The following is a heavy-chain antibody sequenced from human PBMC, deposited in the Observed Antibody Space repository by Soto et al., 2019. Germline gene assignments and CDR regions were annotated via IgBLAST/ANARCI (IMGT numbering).Heavy chain of an antibody. CDR2: IWYDGSTK. V-gene: IGHV3-33*01. CDR1: GFTFSSYG. D-gene: IGHD1-26*01. J-gene: IGHJ4*02. Sequence: QVQLVESGGGVVQPGRSLRLSCAASGFTFSSYGMHWVREAPGKGLEWVAVIWYDGSTKYYADSVKGRFTISRDNSKNTLYLQMNSLRAEDSAVYYCASDIGSVGASVPDYWGQLTLLTVSS. CDR3: ASDIGSVGASVPDY.